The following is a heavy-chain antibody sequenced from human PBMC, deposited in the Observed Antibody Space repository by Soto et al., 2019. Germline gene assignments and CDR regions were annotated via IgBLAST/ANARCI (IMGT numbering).Heavy chain of an antibody. D-gene: IGHD2-15*01. CDR1: GFTFGDYA. CDR3: TRVIAHVPLVYGMDV. Sequence: PGGSLRLSCTASGFTFGDYAMSWFRQAPGKGLEWVGFIRSKAYGGTTEYAASVKGRFTISRDDSKSIAYLQMNSLKTEDTAVYYCTRVIAHVPLVYGMDVWGQGSTVTVSS. J-gene: IGHJ6*02. V-gene: IGHV3-49*03. CDR2: IRSKAYGGTT.